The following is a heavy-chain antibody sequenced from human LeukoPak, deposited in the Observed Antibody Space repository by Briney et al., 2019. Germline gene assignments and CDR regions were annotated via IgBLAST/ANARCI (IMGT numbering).Heavy chain of an antibody. CDR2: INPNSGGT. Sequence: GASVKVFCKTSGYTFTAYYMHWVRQAPGQGLEWMGWINPNSGGTNYAQKFQGRVTMTRDTSINTAYMELSRLRSDDTAVYFCAKNRGGYSAGFWYFDLWGRGTLVTVSS. V-gene: IGHV1-2*02. CDR1: GYTFTAYY. J-gene: IGHJ2*01. CDR3: AKNRGGYSAGFWYFDL. D-gene: IGHD5-18*01.